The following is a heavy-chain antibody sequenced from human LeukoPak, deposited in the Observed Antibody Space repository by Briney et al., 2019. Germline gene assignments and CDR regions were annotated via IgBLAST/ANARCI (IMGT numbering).Heavy chain of an antibody. CDR1: GFTFSSYA. CDR3: ARDLGWLRSYFDY. D-gene: IGHD5-12*01. CDR2: ISYDGSNK. J-gene: IGHJ4*02. Sequence: PGGSLRLSCAASGFTFSSYAMHWVRQAPGKGLEWVAVISYDGSNKYYADSVKGRFTISRDNSKNTLYLQMNSLRAEDTAVYYCARDLGWLRSYFDYWGQGTLVTVSS. V-gene: IGHV3-30*04.